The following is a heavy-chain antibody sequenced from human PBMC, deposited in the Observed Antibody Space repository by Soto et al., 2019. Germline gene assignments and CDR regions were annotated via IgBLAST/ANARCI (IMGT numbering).Heavy chain of an antibody. D-gene: IGHD6-19*01. CDR3: ARGYSSVHDAFDI. V-gene: IGHV3-53*01. J-gene: IGHJ3*02. CDR2: IYSGGST. CDR1: GFTVSSNY. Sequence: PGGSLRLSCAASGFTVSSNYMSWVRQAPGKGLGWVSVIYSGGSTYYADSVKGRFTISRDNSKNTLYLQMNSLRAEDTAVYYCARGYSSVHDAFDIWGQGTMVTVSS.